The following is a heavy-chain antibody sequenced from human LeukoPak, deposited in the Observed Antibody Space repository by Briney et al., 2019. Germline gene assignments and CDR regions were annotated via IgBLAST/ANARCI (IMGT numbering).Heavy chain of an antibody. V-gene: IGHV4-39*07. CDR2: IYYSGSP. D-gene: IGHD5-24*01. CDR1: GGSISNNNYY. J-gene: IGHJ4*02. Sequence: SETLSLTCTVSGGSISNNNYYWAWIRQPPGKGLECIGSIYYSGSPYYNPSPKSRVTISVDTSKNQFSLKLSSVTAADTAVYYCARGRRWLQSRNWPFDYWGQGTLVTVSS. CDR3: ARGRRWLQSRNWPFDY.